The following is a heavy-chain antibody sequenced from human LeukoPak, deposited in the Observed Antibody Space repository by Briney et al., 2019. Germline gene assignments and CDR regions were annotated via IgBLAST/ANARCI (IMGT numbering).Heavy chain of an antibody. CDR3: AKVRVASRPGITVAGVINSCDY. CDR1: EFTFSNYW. CDR2: IKQDGSEK. V-gene: IGHV3-7*03. D-gene: IGHD6-19*01. J-gene: IGHJ4*02. Sequence: PGGSLRLSCAASEFTFSNYWMSWVRQAPGKGLEWVANIKQDGSEKYYVDSVKGRFTISRDNAKNSLYLQMNSLRAEDTAVYYCAKVRVASRPGITVAGVINSCDYWGQGTLVTVSS.